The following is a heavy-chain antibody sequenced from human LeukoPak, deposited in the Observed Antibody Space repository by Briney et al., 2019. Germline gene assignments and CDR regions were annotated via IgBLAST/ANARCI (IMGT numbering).Heavy chain of an antibody. CDR2: IIPIFGTA. V-gene: IGHV1-69*13. J-gene: IGHJ4*02. D-gene: IGHD3-9*01. CDR3: GLLRYFDWFPRANFDY. CDR1: GGTFSSYA. Sequence: ASVKVSCKASGGTFSSYAISWVRQAPGQGLKWMGGIIPIFGTANYAQKFQGRVTITADESTSTAYMELSSLRSEDTAVYYCGLLRYFDWFPRANFDYWGQGTLVTVSS.